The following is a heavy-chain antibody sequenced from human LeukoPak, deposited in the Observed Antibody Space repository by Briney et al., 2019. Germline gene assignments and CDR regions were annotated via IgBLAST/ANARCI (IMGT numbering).Heavy chain of an antibody. D-gene: IGHD5-18*01. CDR1: GGSIGSFY. J-gene: IGHJ4*02. CDR3: ARGGYSYGYYFEL. CDR2: IHYSGDT. V-gene: IGHV4-59*01. Sequence: PSETLSLTCIVSGGSIGSFYWSWIRQPPGKGLEWIAYIHYSGDTSHNPSLKSRVTISVDTSKDQFSLKLSSVSAADTAVYYRARGGYSYGYYFELWGQGTLVTVSS.